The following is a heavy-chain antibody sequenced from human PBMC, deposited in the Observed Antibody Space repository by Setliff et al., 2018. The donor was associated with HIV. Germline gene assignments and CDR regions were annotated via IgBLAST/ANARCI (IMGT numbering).Heavy chain of an antibody. CDR3: ARDATSEGYMDV. CDR2: ISVYNGNI. Sequence: ASVKVSCKASGYTFTDYYIHWVRQAPGQGLEWMGWISVYNGNINYAQKLQGRVTMTTDTSTSTAYMELRSLRSDDTAMYFCARDATSEGYMDVWGKGTTVTVSS. J-gene: IGHJ6*03. V-gene: IGHV1-18*04. CDR1: GYTFTDYY.